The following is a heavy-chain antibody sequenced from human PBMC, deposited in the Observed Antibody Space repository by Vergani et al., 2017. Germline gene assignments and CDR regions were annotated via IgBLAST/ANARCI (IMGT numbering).Heavy chain of an antibody. Sequence: QVQLVESGGGVVQPGGSLRLSCAASGFTFISYGMHWVRQAPGKGLEWVAFIRYDGSNKYYADSVKGRFTISRDNSKNTLYLQMNSLRAEDTAVYYCAKDGYDILTGPYGMDVWGQGTTVTVSS. CDR1: GFTFISYG. V-gene: IGHV3-30*02. CDR3: AKDGYDILTGPYGMDV. D-gene: IGHD3-9*01. J-gene: IGHJ6*02. CDR2: IRYDGSNK.